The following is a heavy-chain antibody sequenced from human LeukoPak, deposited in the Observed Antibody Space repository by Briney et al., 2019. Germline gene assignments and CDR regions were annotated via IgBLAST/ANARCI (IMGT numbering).Heavy chain of an antibody. D-gene: IGHD3-3*01. CDR3: TTDERVPDYDFWSGYYGGIDY. V-gene: IGHV3-23*01. Sequence: SGGSLRLSCAASGFTFSSYAMSWVRQAPGKGLEWVSAISGSGGSTYYADSVKGRFTISRDNSKNTLYLQMNSLRAEDTAVYYCTTDERVPDYDFWSGYYGGIDYWGQGTLVTVSS. J-gene: IGHJ4*02. CDR2: ISGSGGST. CDR1: GFTFSSYA.